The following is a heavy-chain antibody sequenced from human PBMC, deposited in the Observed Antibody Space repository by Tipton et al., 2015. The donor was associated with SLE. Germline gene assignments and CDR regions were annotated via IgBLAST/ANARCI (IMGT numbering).Heavy chain of an antibody. V-gene: IGHV4-34*01. J-gene: IGHJ4*02. CDR3: ARGSPGGNPSFDY. CDR2: INHRGST. CDR1: GGSFSGYY. D-gene: IGHD4-23*01. Sequence: TLSLTCAVYGGSFSGYYWSWIRQPPGKGLEYIGEINHRGSTNYNPSLKSRVTISVDTSKNQFSLKLSSVTAADTAVYYCARGSPGGNPSFDYWGQGTLVTVSS.